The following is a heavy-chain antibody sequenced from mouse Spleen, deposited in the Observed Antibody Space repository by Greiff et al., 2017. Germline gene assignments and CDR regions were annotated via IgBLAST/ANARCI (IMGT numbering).Heavy chain of an antibody. CDR1: GYTFTSYW. CDR3: ARREYCDYYAMDY. Sequence: QVQLQQSGAELAKPGASVKLSCKASGYTFTSYWMHWVKQRPGQGLEWIGYINPSSGYTKYNQKFKDKATLTADKSSSTAYMQLSSLTYEDSAVYYCARREYCDYYAMDYWGQGTSVTVSS. D-gene: IGHD5-2*01. CDR2: INPSSGYT. J-gene: IGHJ4*01. V-gene: IGHV1-7*01.